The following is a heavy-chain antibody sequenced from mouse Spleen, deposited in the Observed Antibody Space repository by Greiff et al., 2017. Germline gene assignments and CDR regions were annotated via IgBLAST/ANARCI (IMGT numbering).Heavy chain of an antibody. V-gene: IGHV1-18*01. Sequence: EVQLQESGPELVKPGASVKIPCKASGYTFTDYNMDWVKQSHGKSLEWIGDINPNNGGTIYNQKFKGKATLTVDKSSSTAYMELRSLTSEDTAVYYCARKLWYPYWYFDVWGAGTTVTVSS. CDR3: ARKLWYPYWYFDV. CDR2: INPNNGGT. CDR1: GYTFTDYN. J-gene: IGHJ1*01. D-gene: IGHD2-1*01.